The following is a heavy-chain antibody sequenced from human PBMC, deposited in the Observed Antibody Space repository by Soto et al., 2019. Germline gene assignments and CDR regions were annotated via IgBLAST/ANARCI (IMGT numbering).Heavy chain of an antibody. J-gene: IGHJ4*02. V-gene: IGHV4-59*01. CDR2: IYYSGST. CDR3: ARLSGDCSGGSCDYDY. CDR1: GGSISSYY. Sequence: PSETLSLTCTVSGGSISSYYWSWIRQPPGKGLEWIGYIYYSGSTNYNPSLKSRVTISVDTSKNQFSLKLSSVTAADTAVYYCARLSGDCSGGSCDYDYWGQGTLGPSPQ. D-gene: IGHD2-15*01.